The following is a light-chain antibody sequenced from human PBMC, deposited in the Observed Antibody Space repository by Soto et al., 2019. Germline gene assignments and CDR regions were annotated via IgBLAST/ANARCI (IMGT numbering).Light chain of an antibody. V-gene: IGKV1-9*01. CDR1: QGISSY. CDR2: AAS. CDR3: QQLSSYPRT. Sequence: DIQLTQSPSFLSASVGDRVTITCRASQGISSYLAWYQQKPGKAPKLLIYAASTLQSGVPSRFRGSGSGTEFTLSITSLQPEDFATFYCQQLSSYPRTFRQGTKLEIK. J-gene: IGKJ2*02.